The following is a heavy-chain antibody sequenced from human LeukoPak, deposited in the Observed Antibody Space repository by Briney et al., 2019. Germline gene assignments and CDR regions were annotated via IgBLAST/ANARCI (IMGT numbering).Heavy chain of an antibody. CDR2: ISWNSGSI. D-gene: IGHD2-15*01. CDR1: GFTFSSYW. Sequence: PGGSLRLSCAASGFTFSSYWMHWVRQAPGKGLEWVSGISWNSGSIGYADSVKGRFTISRDNAKNSLYLQMNSLRAEDTALYYSARRNVKCSEYGRMDYWGQGTLVTVSS. CDR3: ARRNVKCSEYGRMDY. V-gene: IGHV3-9*01. J-gene: IGHJ4*02.